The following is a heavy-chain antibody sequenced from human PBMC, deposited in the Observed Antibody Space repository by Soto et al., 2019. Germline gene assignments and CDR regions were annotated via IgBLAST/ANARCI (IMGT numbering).Heavy chain of an antibody. CDR2: IVPIVDTS. V-gene: IGHV1-69*12. J-gene: IGHJ4*02. Sequence: QVQLVQSGAEVRQPASSVKVSCKTSGGTFSSYAISWVRQAPGQGLEWMGGIVPIVDTSTYAQKFQGRVTITADESTRTVYMELSSLRSHDTAVYDCVRIVAIPGSPDNLGQGTLVTVSS. CDR1: GGTFSSYA. CDR3: VRIVAIPGSPDN. D-gene: IGHD2-15*01.